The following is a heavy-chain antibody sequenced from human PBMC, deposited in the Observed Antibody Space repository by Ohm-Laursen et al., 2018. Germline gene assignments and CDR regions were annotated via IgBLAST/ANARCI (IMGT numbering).Heavy chain of an antibody. CDR1: GFTFSTYW. CDR2: INQDGSAK. J-gene: IGHJ2*01. V-gene: IGHV3-7*01. Sequence: SLRLSCTASGFTFSTYWMSWVRQAPGKGLEWVANINQDGSAKYYVDSVRGRFTISRDNAKNSLYLQMNSLRAEDTAVYFCARDLTSPRAWYFDLWGRGTLVTVSS. CDR3: ARDLTSPRAWYFDL.